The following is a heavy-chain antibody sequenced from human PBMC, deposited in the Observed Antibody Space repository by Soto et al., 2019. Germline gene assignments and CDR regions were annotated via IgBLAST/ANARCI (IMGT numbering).Heavy chain of an antibody. CDR3: AKDAEYCSGGSCYLSSLGAFDI. CDR1: GFTFSSCS. Sequence: GSLRLSCAASGFTFSSCSMNWVRQAPGEGLEWVSYISSSSSTIYYADSVKGRFTISRDNAKNRLYLQMNSLRAEDTAVYYCAKDAEYCSGGSCYLSSLGAFDIWGQGTMVTVSS. V-gene: IGHV3-48*01. D-gene: IGHD2-15*01. J-gene: IGHJ3*02. CDR2: ISSSSSTI.